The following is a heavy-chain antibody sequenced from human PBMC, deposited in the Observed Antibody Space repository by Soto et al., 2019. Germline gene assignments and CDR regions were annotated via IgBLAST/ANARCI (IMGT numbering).Heavy chain of an antibody. D-gene: IGHD2-21*01. CDR1: GYTFNTYA. J-gene: IGHJ4*01. CDR2: ISGYNGNT. Sequence: QVQLVQSGAEVKKPGASVKVSCKASGYTFNTYAITWVRQAPGQGLEWMGWISGYNGNTNYAQTLQGRGTMTTDTSTSTAYLEMRSLRSGDTAVYYCARTVEYDSIPYYYADFWGQGTLVTVSS. V-gene: IGHV1-18*01. CDR3: ARTVEYDSIPYYYADF.